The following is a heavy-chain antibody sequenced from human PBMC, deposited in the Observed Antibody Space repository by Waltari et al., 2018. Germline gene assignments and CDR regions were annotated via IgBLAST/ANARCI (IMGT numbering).Heavy chain of an antibody. CDR3: ARDYYGSGIDY. D-gene: IGHD3-10*01. J-gene: IGHJ4*02. V-gene: IGHV4-59*11. Sequence: QVQLQESGPGLVKPSETLSLTCTVSGGSISSHYWSWIRQPPGKGLEWIGYIYYSGSTYDIPSLTSRVTISVDTSKNQFSLNLSSVTAADTAVYYCARDYYGSGIDYWGQGTLVTVSS. CDR1: GGSISSHY. CDR2: IYYSGST.